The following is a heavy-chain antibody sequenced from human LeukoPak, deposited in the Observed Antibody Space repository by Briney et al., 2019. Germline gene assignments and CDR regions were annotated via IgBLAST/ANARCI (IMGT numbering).Heavy chain of an antibody. CDR1: GFTFSSYW. D-gene: IGHD3-10*01. J-gene: IGHJ4*02. CDR3: ARVLSSGSSYPYYFDY. Sequence: GGSLRLSCAASGFTFSSYWMSWVRQAPGKGLEWVANIKQDGSEKYYVDSVKGRFTISRDNAKNSLYLQMNSLRAEDTAVHYCARVLSSGSSYPYYFDYWGQGTLVTVSS. CDR2: IKQDGSEK. V-gene: IGHV3-7*01.